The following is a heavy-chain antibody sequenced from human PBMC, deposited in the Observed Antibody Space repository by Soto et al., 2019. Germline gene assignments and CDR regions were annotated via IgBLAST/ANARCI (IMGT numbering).Heavy chain of an antibody. CDR3: ARARPHIAVAGRGNWFAP. V-gene: IGHV1-46*03. J-gene: IGHJ5*02. CDR1: GYTFTSYY. CDR2: INPSGGST. D-gene: IGHD6-19*01. Sequence: ASVKVSCKASGYTFTSYYMHWVRQAPGQGLERMGIINPSGGSTSYAQKIKGRVNIKRDTSTSKIYKEMSRLKTEDTAVYYCARARPHIAVAGRGNWFAPWG.